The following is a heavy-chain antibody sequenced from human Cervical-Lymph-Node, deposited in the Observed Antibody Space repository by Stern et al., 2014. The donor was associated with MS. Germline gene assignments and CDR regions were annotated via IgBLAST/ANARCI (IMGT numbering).Heavy chain of an antibody. CDR1: EYTHNNYL. J-gene: IGHJ6*02. D-gene: IGHD2-15*01. V-gene: IGHV1-46*02. Sequence: QMQLVQSGSEVKKPGASVKVSCKASEYTHNNYLIHWVRQAPGQRPDWIGVINPSGATNYAQKVQDRVTMTTDASTSTFYMELSRLRSEDTAVYYCAVRYCSGGRCYSVPDVWGQGTTVIVSS. CDR3: AVRYCSGGRCYSVPDV. CDR2: INPSGAT.